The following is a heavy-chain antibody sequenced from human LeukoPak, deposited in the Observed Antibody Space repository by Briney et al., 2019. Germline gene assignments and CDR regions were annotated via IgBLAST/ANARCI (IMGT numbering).Heavy chain of an antibody. D-gene: IGHD5-18*01. J-gene: IGHJ4*02. CDR1: GFTFSSYG. CDR3: AKEGLQLWLTY. CDR2: ISYDGSNK. Sequence: GGSLRLSCAASGFTFSSYGMHWVRQAPGKGLEWVAVISYDGSNKYYADSVKGRFTISRDNSKNTLYLQMNSLRAEDTAVYYCAKEGLQLWLTYWGQGTLVTVSS. V-gene: IGHV3-30*18.